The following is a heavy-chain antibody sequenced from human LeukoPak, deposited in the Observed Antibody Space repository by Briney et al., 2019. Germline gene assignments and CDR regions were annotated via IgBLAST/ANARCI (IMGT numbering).Heavy chain of an antibody. CDR3: ARESWSRYYSYYYYYYYMDV. Sequence: PSETLSLTCAVYGGSFSGYYWSWISQPPGKGLEWIGEINHSGSTNYNPSLKSRVTISVDTSKNQFSLKLSSVTAADTAVYYCARESWSRYYSYYYYYYYMDVWGKGTTVTVSS. CDR1: GGSFSGYY. CDR2: INHSGST. J-gene: IGHJ6*03. V-gene: IGHV4-34*01. D-gene: IGHD3-3*01.